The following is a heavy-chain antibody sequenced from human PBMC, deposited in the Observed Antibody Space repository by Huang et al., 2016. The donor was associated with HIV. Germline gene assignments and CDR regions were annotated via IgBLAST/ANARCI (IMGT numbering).Heavy chain of an antibody. D-gene: IGHD3-22*01. V-gene: IGHV3-74*01. J-gene: IGHJ4*02. Sequence: EVQLVESGGGLVQPGGSLRLSCAASGFSISSYWMHWFRQAPGKGLVWVSRINSDGCSTSSAASVTGRFTISRDNAKTTLYLQMNSLRAEDTAVYYCARDPRIQSWLNFFDYWGQGTLVSVSS. CDR2: INSDGCST. CDR3: ARDPRIQSWLNFFDY. CDR1: GFSISSYW.